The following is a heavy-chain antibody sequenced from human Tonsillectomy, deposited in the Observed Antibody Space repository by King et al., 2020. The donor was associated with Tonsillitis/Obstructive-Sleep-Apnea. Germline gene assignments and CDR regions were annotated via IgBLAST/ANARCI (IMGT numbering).Heavy chain of an antibody. CDR2: ISSSGSTI. V-gene: IGHV3-48*03. CDR3: ASQGSSSSFDY. J-gene: IGHJ4*02. Sequence: VQLVESGGGLVQPGGSLRLSCAASGFTFSSYEMNWVRQAPGKGLEWVSYISSSGSTIYYADSVKGRFTISRDNAKNSLYLQMNSLRAEDTAVYYCASQGSSSSFDYWGQGTLVTVSS. CDR1: GFTFSSYE. D-gene: IGHD6-6*01.